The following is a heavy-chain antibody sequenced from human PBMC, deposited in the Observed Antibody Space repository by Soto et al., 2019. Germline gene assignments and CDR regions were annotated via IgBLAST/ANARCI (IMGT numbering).Heavy chain of an antibody. Sequence: GVSLRLSCAASGFTFSSYARSWVRQAPGKGLECVSAISGSGGSTYYAESVKGRYTISRDNSKNTLYLQMNSLRAEDTAVYYCAKVGGARYYYYYGMDVWGQGTTVTVYS. V-gene: IGHV3-23*01. J-gene: IGHJ6*02. CDR2: ISGSGGST. CDR3: AKVGGARYYYYYGMDV. CDR1: GFTFSSYA. D-gene: IGHD3-10*01.